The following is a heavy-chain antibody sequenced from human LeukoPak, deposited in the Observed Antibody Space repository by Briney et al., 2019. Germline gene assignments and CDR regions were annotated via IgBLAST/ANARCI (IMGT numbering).Heavy chain of an antibody. CDR2: IYSGGSA. D-gene: IGHD4-17*01. Sequence: GGSLRLSCAVSGFTVSSNYVSWVRQAPGKGLEWVSVIYSGGSAYYTDSVKGRFTFSRDNSKNTLYLQMNRLRPEDTALYYCARDPYGDYASDAFDIWGQGTMVTVSS. CDR1: GFTVSSNY. CDR3: ARDPYGDYASDAFDI. J-gene: IGHJ3*02. V-gene: IGHV3-66*02.